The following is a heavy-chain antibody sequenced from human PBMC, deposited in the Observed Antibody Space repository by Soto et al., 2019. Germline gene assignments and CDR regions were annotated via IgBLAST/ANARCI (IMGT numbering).Heavy chain of an antibody. CDR3: ARTMITFGGVIAPRGYYFDY. D-gene: IGHD3-16*02. V-gene: IGHV1-69*13. CDR2: IIPIFGTA. CDR1: GGTFSSYA. J-gene: IGHJ4*02. Sequence: SVKVSCKASGGTFSSYAISWVRQAPGQGLEWMGGIIPIFGTANYAQKFQGRVTITADESTSTAYMELSSLRSEDTAVYYCARTMITFGGVIAPRGYYFDYWGQGTLVTVSS.